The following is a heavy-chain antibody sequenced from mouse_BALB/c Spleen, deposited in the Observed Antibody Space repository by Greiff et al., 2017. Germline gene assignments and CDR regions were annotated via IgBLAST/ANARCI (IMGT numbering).Heavy chain of an antibody. V-gene: IGHV1-54*01. CDR3: ARWGVYYAMDY. J-gene: IGHJ4*01. Sequence: QVQLKQSGAELVRPGTSVKVSCKASGYAFTNYLIEWVKQRPGQGLEWIGVINPGSGGTNYNEKFKGKATLTADKSSSTAYMQLSSLTSDDSAVYFCARWGVYYAMDYWGQGTSVTVSS. CDR2: INPGSGGT. D-gene: IGHD2-3*01. CDR1: GYAFTNYL.